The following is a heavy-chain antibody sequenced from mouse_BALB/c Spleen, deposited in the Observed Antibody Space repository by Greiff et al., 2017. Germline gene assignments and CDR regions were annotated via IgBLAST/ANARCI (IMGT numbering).Heavy chain of an antibody. V-gene: IGHV5-6-3*01. CDR2: INSNGGST. CDR1: GFTFSSYG. D-gene: IGHD2-1*01. CDR3: AREDYGNYFDY. J-gene: IGHJ2*01. Sequence: EVHLVESGGGLVQPGGSLKLSCAASGFTFSSYGMSWVRQTPDKRLELVATINSNGGSTYYPDSVKGRFTISRDNAKNTLYLQMSSLKSEDTAMYYCAREDYGNYFDYWGQGTTLTVSS.